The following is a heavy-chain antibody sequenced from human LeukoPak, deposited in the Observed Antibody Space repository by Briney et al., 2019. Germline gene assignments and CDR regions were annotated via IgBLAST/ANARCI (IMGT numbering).Heavy chain of an antibody. D-gene: IGHD3-22*01. Sequence: GGSLRLSCAASGFTVSSNYMNWVRQAPGKGLEWVSSISSSSSYIYYADSVKGRFTISRDNAKNSLYLQMNSLRAEDTAVYYCARDRTMEGYYDSSGYHAFDIWGQGTMVTVSS. CDR2: ISSSSSYI. J-gene: IGHJ3*02. CDR1: GFTVSSNY. CDR3: ARDRTMEGYYDSSGYHAFDI. V-gene: IGHV3-21*01.